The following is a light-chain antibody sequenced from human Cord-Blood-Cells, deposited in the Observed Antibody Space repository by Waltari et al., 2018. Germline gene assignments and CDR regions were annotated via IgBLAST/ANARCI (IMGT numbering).Light chain of an antibody. V-gene: IGKV3-20*01. J-gene: IGKJ3*01. CDR2: GAS. CDR3: QQYGSSPLT. CDR1: QSVSSSY. Sequence: EIVLTQSPGTLSLSPGERATLSCRASQSVSSSYLAWYQQKPGQAPRLLIYGASSRATGIPDRFSDSGSGTDFTLTISRLEPEDFAMYYCQQYGSSPLTFGPGTKVDIK.